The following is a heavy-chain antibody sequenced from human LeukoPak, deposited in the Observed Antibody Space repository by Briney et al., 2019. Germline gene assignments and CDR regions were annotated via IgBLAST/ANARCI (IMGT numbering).Heavy chain of an antibody. V-gene: IGHV4-30-2*01. CDR2: IYHSGGT. J-gene: IGHJ4*02. Sequence: SETLSLTCTVSGDSVSSGGYSWSWIRQPPGKGLEWLGYIYHSGGTSYNPSLKTRVTISVDTSKNQFSLKLSSVTAADTAVYYCSVGSTSQNVDYWGQGTLVTVSS. CDR1: GDSVSSGGYS. CDR3: SVGSTSQNVDY. D-gene: IGHD2-2*01.